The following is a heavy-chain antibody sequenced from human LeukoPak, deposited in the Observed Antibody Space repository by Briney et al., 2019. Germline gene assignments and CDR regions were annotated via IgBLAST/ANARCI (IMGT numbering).Heavy chain of an antibody. CDR3: ARVGRITMARGVLYYFDY. D-gene: IGHD3-10*01. V-gene: IGHV4-34*01. CDR2: INHSGST. J-gene: IGHJ4*02. Sequence: SETLSLTCAVYGGSFSGYYWSWIRQPPGKGLEWIGEINHSGSTNYNPSLKSRVTISVDTSKNQFSLKLSSVTAADTAVYYCARVGRITMARGVLYYFDYWGQGTLVTVSS. CDR1: GGSFSGYY.